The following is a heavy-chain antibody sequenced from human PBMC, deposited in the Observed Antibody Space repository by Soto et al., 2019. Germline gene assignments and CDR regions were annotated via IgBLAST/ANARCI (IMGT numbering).Heavy chain of an antibody. J-gene: IGHJ6*02. CDR1: GGTFSSYA. CDR3: AIYYDSSGYSGYGMDV. D-gene: IGHD3-22*01. CDR2: IIPIFGTA. V-gene: IGHV1-69*12. Sequence: QVQLVQSGAEVKKPGSSVKVSCKASGGTFSSYAISWVRQAPGQGLEWMGGIIPIFGTANYAQKFQGRVTITEDESTRTAYMELSSLRSEDTGVYYCAIYYDSSGYSGYGMDVWGQGTTVTVSS.